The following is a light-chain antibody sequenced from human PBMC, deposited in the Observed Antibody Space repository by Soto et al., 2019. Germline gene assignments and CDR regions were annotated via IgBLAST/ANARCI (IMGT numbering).Light chain of an antibody. J-gene: IGLJ2*01. CDR3: SSYTSSDTLVV. CDR1: SSDIGGYNY. Sequence: QSALTQPASVSGSPGQSLTISCTGTSSDIGGYNYVSWYQQHPGKAPKLMIYDVTTRPSEISNRFSGSKSGNTASLTISRLQAEDEADYYCSSYTSSDTLVVFGGGTKLTVL. V-gene: IGLV2-14*03. CDR2: DVT.